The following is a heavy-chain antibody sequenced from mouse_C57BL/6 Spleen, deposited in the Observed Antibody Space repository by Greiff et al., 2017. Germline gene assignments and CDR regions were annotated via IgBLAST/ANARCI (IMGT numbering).Heavy chain of an antibody. CDR3: ALGVDY. CDR2: FDPSDSYT. D-gene: IGHD4-1*01. V-gene: IGHV1-50*01. Sequence: VQLQQPGAELVKPGASVKLSCKASGYTFTSYWMQWVKQRPGQGLEWIGEFDPSDSYTNYNQKFKGKATLTVDTSSSTAYMQLSSLTSEDSAVYYCALGVDYWGQGTTLTVSS. CDR1: GYTFTSYW. J-gene: IGHJ2*01.